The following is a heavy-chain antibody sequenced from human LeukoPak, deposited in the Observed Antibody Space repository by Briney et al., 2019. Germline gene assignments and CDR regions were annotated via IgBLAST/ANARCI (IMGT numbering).Heavy chain of an antibody. D-gene: IGHD3-10*01. CDR2: INHSGST. Sequence: SETLSLTCAVYGGSFSGYYWSWIRQPPGKGLEWIGEINHSGSTNYNPSLKSRVTISVDTSKNQFSLKLSSVTAADTAVYYCATTYYYGSGTYSLVYWGQGTLVTVSS. J-gene: IGHJ4*02. CDR3: ATTYYYGSGTYSLVY. V-gene: IGHV4-34*01. CDR1: GGSFSGYY.